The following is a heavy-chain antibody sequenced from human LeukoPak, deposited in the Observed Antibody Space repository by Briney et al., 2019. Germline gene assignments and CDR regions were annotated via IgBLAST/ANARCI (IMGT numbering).Heavy chain of an antibody. J-gene: IGHJ4*02. CDR1: GFTFSSYA. CDR2: ISYDGSNK. Sequence: GGSLRLSCAASGFTFSSYAMHWVRQAPGKGLEWVAVISYDGSNKYYADSVKGRFTISRDNSKNTLYLQMNSLRAEDTAVYYCARDRGWYSYGDYWGQGTLVTVSS. CDR3: ARDRGWYSYGDY. V-gene: IGHV3-30-3*01. D-gene: IGHD5-18*01.